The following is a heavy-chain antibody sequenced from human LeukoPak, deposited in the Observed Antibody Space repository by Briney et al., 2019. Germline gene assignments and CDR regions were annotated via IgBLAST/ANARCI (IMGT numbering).Heavy chain of an antibody. D-gene: IGHD4-17*01. V-gene: IGHV3-23*01. Sequence: GGSLRLSCAGSGFTFSNYAMIWVRQAPGRGLEWVSAITGDGVGTRYADSVKGRFTVSRDNFKNTLYLQMNSLRAGDTAVYYCAKDPNGDYVGAFDFWGQGTLVTVSS. CDR2: ITGDGVGT. CDR1: GFTFSNYA. CDR3: AKDPNGDYVGAFDF. J-gene: IGHJ3*01.